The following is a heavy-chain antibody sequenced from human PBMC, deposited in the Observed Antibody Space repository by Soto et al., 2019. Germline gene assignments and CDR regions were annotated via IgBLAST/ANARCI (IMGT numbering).Heavy chain of an antibody. Sequence: SVKVSCKASGGTFSSYAISWVRQAPGQGLEWMGGIIPFFGTANYAQKFQGRVTITADESTSTAYMELSSLRYEDTAVYYCARVGRTVTMVRGVIPYYFDYWGQGTLVTVSS. CDR2: IIPFFGTA. V-gene: IGHV1-69*13. CDR1: GGTFSSYA. D-gene: IGHD3-10*01. J-gene: IGHJ4*02. CDR3: ARVGRTVTMVRGVIPYYFDY.